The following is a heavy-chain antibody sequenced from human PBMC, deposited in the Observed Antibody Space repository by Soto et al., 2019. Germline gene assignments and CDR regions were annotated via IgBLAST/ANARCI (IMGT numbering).Heavy chain of an antibody. CDR2: IDGSGTTK. CDR3: ARGFGRFNY. J-gene: IGHJ4*02. V-gene: IGHV3-48*03. Sequence: EVQLLESGGGLVQPGGSLRLSCGVSGFTFNDFEMNWVRQAPGKGLEWLAYIDGSGTTKKYADSVRGRFTISRDNANNSLFLQMSSLSAADTAIYYCARGFGRFNYWGQGTLVSVSS. D-gene: IGHD3-10*01. CDR1: GFTFNDFE.